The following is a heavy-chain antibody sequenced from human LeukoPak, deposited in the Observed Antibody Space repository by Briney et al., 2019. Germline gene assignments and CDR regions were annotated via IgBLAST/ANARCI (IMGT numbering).Heavy chain of an antibody. D-gene: IGHD6-13*01. V-gene: IGHV4-61*08. CDR3: ARERHSLFDY. CDR2: IYYGESA. CDR1: GGSISSGGYY. Sequence: PSETLSLTCTVSGGSISSGGYYWSWIRQPPGKGLEWIGYIYYGESANYNPSLKSRVTISVDTSKNQFSLKLSSVTAADTAVYYCARERHSLFDYWGQGTLVTVSS. J-gene: IGHJ4*02.